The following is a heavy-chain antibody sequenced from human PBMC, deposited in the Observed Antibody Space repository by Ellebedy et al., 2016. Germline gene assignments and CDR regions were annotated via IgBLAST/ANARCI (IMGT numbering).Heavy chain of an antibody. Sequence: ASVKVSCXASGYTFTGYYMHWVRQAPGQGLEWMGWINPNSGGTNYAQKFQGRVTMTRDTSISTAYIELSRLRSDDTAVYYCARDRISHYYDSSDYYYYGMDVWGQGTTVTVSS. CDR1: GYTFTGYY. V-gene: IGHV1-2*02. CDR3: ARDRISHYYDSSDYYYYGMDV. J-gene: IGHJ6*02. CDR2: INPNSGGT. D-gene: IGHD3-22*01.